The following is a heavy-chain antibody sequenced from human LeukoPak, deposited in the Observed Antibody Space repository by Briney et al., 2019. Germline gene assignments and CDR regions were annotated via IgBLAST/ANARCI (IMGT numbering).Heavy chain of an antibody. D-gene: IGHD2/OR15-2a*01. CDR2: IGTVGDT. J-gene: IGHJ6*02. V-gene: IGHV3-13*01. CDR3: LRDCNNIRCSGARMDV. CDR1: GFTFSNYD. Sequence: GESLRLSCAASGFTFSNYDMHWVRQATGKGMEWVSSIGTVGDTYYSDSVKGRFTISRENAKNSWYLQMSSLRAGDTAVYYCLRDCNNIRCSGARMDVWGRGPRSSSP.